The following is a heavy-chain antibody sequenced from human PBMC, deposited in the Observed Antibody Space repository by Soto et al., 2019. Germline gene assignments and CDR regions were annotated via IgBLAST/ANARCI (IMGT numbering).Heavy chain of an antibody. CDR1: GGSISSYY. V-gene: IGHV4-59*01. Sequence: QVQLQESGPGLVKPSETLSLTCTVSGGSISSYYWSWIRQPPGKGLEWIGYIYYSGSTNYNPSLKSRVTISVDTSKNQFSLKLSSVTAADTAVYYCARAGIVVVRRHGAFDIWGQGTMVTVSS. D-gene: IGHD3-22*01. J-gene: IGHJ3*02. CDR2: IYYSGST. CDR3: ARAGIVVVRRHGAFDI.